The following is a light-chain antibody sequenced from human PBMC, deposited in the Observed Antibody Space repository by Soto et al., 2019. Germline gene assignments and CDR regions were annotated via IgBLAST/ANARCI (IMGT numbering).Light chain of an antibody. V-gene: IGKV1-9*01. CDR3: QQLNSHPRT. CDR2: AAS. J-gene: IGKJ1*01. CDR1: QDISSS. Sequence: DIQLTQSPSFLSASVGDRVTITCRASQDISSSLAWYQQKPGKAPKLMISAASTLRGWDPLMFSGSGSGTEFTLTISSLQPEDFATYYCQQLNSHPRTFGQGTMVAIK.